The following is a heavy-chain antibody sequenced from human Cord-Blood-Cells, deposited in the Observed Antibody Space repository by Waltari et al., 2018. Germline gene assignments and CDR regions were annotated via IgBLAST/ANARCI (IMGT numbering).Heavy chain of an antibody. D-gene: IGHD2-2*02. CDR3: ARGGCSSTSCYNNYMDV. J-gene: IGHJ6*03. CDR1: GGSFSGYY. V-gene: IGHV4-34*01. CDR2: INHSGST. Sequence: QVQLQQWGAGLLKPSETLSLTCAVYGGSFSGYYWSWIRQPPGKGLEWIGEINHSGSTNYNPSLKSRVTISVDTSKNQFSLKLSSVTAADTAVYYCARGGCSSTSCYNNYMDVWGKGTTVTVSS.